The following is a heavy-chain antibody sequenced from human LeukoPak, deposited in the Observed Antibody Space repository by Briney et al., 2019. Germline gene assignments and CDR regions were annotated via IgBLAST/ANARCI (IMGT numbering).Heavy chain of an antibody. J-gene: IGHJ4*02. D-gene: IGHD5-24*01. V-gene: IGHV4-59*01. CDR2: IYYIGST. Sequence: AETLSLTCTVSGGSISSYYWSWIRHPPRKGLEWIGYIYYIGSTNYNPSLKSRVTISVDTSKNQFSLKLSSVTAADTAVYYCARVFRRDGYNFDSWGQGTLVTVSS. CDR3: ARVFRRDGYNFDS. CDR1: GGSISSYY.